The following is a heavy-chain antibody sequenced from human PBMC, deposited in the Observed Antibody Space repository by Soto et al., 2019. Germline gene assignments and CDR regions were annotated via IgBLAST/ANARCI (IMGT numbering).Heavy chain of an antibody. Sequence: GWLRRSGSTSGCTFSNAWMSWVRQAPGKGLEWVGRIKSKSDSATTDYFATVHGRFTISRDDSEDTLHLQMHSLKTEDTAVYHCATEGPGTLRPFGNWGQGTLVTVNS. V-gene: IGHV3-15*01. D-gene: IGHD6-13*01. J-gene: IGHJ4*02. CDR2: IKSKSDSATT. CDR1: GCTFSNAW. CDR3: ATEGPGTLRPFGN.